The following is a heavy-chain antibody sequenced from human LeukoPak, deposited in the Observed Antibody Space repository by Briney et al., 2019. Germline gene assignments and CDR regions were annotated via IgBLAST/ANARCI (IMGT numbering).Heavy chain of an antibody. CDR2: ISHNGDT. Sequence: SETLSLTCTVSGGSFSPYYWSWIRQSPGRGLEWIGYISHNGDTKYSPSLNSRVTISLDTSKNQFSLKLSSVTAADTAVYYCARGGYNYLDVWGKGTTVAVSS. CDR1: GGSFSPYY. D-gene: IGHD3-16*01. J-gene: IGHJ6*03. CDR3: ARGGYNYLDV. V-gene: IGHV4-59*01.